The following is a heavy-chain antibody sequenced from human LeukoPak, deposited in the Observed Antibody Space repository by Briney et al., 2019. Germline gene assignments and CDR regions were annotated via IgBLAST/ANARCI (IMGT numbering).Heavy chain of an antibody. V-gene: IGHV4-39*07. J-gene: IGHJ4*02. CDR3: VKDRGNHVTDY. CDR1: GGSISSSTCY. Sequence: PSETLSLTCTVSGGSISSSTCYWGWTRQPPGKGLEWIGSICYSGSTYYNPSLKSRVTIDTSKNQFSLKLSSVTAADTAVYYCVKDRGNHVTDYWGQGILVTVSS. CDR2: ICYSGST. D-gene: IGHD1-14*01.